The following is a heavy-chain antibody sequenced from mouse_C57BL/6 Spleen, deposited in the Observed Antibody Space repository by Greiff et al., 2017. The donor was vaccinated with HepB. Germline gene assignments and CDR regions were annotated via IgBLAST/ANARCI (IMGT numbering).Heavy chain of an antibody. D-gene: IGHD1-1*01. J-gene: IGHJ1*03. Sequence: ESGPGLVKPSQSLSLTCSVTGYSITSGYYWNWIRQFPGNKLEWMGYISYDGSNNYNPSLKNRISITRDTSKNQFFLKLNSVTTEDTATYYCARGYITTVVEGYFDVWGTGTTVTVSS. CDR3: ARGYITTVVEGYFDV. CDR1: GYSITSGYY. CDR2: ISYDGSN. V-gene: IGHV3-6*01.